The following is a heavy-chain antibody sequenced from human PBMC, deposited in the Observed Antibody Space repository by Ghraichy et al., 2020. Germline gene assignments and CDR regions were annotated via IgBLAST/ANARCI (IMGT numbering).Heavy chain of an antibody. V-gene: IGHV3-23*01. J-gene: IGHJ4*02. CDR2: FGKRGDNP. Sequence: GESLNISCAASGFTFSSYAMSWFRQAPGKGLEWVSAFGKRGDNPYYADSVKGRFTISRDNSKNTQHLEMNSLRAEDTAVYYCAKEDHGVLITVDYWGQGTLVTVSP. CDR3: AKEDHGVLITVDY. CDR1: GFTFSSYA. D-gene: IGHD3-10*01.